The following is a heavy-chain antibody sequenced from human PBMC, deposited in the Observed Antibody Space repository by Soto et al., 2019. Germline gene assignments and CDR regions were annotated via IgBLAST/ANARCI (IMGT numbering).Heavy chain of an antibody. D-gene: IGHD6-19*01. V-gene: IGHV3-33*01. J-gene: IGHJ4*02. CDR3: AREQIGVAGSTYDY. CDR2: IWYDGSRT. CDR1: GFTFSTYG. Sequence: QVQLVDSGGGVVQPGTSLRLSCAASGFTFSTYGMHWVRQAPGKGLDWVALIWYDGSRTHYAETVKGRFTISRDNSKNTLHLQLNSLRVEDTAVYYCAREQIGVAGSTYDYWGQGTLVTVSS.